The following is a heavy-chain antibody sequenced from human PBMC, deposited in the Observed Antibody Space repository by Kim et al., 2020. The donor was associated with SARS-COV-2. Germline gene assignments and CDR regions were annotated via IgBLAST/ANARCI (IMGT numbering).Heavy chain of an antibody. J-gene: IGHJ4*02. D-gene: IGHD3-3*01. CDR1: GGSISSSNW. CDR3: ARRVRITIFGVVTYFDY. Sequence: SETLSLTCAVSGGSISSSNWWNWVRQPPGKGLEWIGEIYHSGSTNYNPSLKSRVTISVDKSKNQFSLKLSSVTAADTAVYYCARRVRITIFGVVTYFDYWGQGTLVTVSS. V-gene: IGHV4-4*02. CDR2: IYHSGST.